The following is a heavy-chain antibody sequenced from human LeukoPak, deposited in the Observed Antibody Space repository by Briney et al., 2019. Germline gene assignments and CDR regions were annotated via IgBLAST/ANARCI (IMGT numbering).Heavy chain of an antibody. CDR1: GGSVNNGNHY. D-gene: IGHD2-15*01. Sequence: SETLSLTCTVSGGSVNNGNHYWTWIRQPPGKGLEWIGYIYYSGSTYYNPSLKSRLTTSIDTSKNQFSLKLTSVTAADTAVYYCARAGYCSGSTCYSWFFDLWGRGTLVTVSS. CDR2: IYYSGST. J-gene: IGHJ2*01. V-gene: IGHV4-30-4*01. CDR3: ARAGYCSGSTCYSWFFDL.